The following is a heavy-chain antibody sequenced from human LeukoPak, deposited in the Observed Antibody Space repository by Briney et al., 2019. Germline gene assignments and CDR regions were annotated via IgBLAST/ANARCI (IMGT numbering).Heavy chain of an antibody. CDR1: GFTFSSYA. D-gene: IGHD2-15*01. CDR3: ARDLEEYCSGGSCSLFDY. J-gene: IGHJ4*02. CDR2: ISYDGSKK. Sequence: GRSLRLSCAASGFTFSSYAMHWVCQAPGKGLEWVAVISYDGSKKYYADSVKGRFTISRHNAKNSLYLQMNSPRAEDTAVYYCARDLEEYCSGGSCSLFDYWGQGTLVTVSS. V-gene: IGHV3-30*04.